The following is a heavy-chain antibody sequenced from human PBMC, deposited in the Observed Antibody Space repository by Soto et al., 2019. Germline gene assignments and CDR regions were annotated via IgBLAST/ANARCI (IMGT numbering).Heavy chain of an antibody. D-gene: IGHD6-19*01. CDR1: GGSISSSSYY. CDR2: IYYSGST. CDR3: ASLYSSGWPRRDAFDI. V-gene: IGHV4-39*01. Sequence: QLQLQESGPGLVKPSETLSLTCTVSGGSISSSSYYWGWIRQPPGKGLEWIGSIYYSGSTYYNPSLKSRVTISVDTSKNQFSLKLSSVTAADTAVYYCASLYSSGWPRRDAFDIWGQGTMVTVSS. J-gene: IGHJ3*02.